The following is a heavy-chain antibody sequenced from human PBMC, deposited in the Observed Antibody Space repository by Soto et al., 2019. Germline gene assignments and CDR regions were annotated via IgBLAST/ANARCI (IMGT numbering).Heavy chain of an antibody. D-gene: IGHD3-3*01. V-gene: IGHV3-23*01. CDR1: GFTFSSYA. CDR3: SIFFQAGGGIRGCPRFLAFRRKRTSDP. Sequence: PGGSLRLSCAASGFTFSSYAMSWVRQATGKGLEWVSAISGTGGTTYYADSVKGRFTISRDNSRNTLHLQMSSLRAEDTAIYYWSIFFQAGGGIRGCPRFLAFRRKRTSDP. CDR2: ISGTGGTT. J-gene: IGHJ5*02.